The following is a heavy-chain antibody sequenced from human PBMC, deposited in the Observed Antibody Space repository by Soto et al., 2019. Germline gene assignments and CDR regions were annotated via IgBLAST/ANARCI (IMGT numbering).Heavy chain of an antibody. D-gene: IGHD2-21*01. CDR2: INPNGGST. CDR1: GYTFIHYY. J-gene: IGHJ4*02. Sequence: QVQLVQSGAEVKKPGASVKVSCKASGYTFIHYYIPWVRQAPGQGLEWMAIINPNGGSTNYAQKFRGRVTLTSDTSTTTVSMELNSLGSDDTAVYFCARSLLQGDFWGQGTLVTVSS. CDR3: ARSLLQGDF. V-gene: IGHV1-46*01.